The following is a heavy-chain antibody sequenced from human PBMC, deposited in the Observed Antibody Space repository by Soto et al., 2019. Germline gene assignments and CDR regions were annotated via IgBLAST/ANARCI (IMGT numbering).Heavy chain of an antibody. J-gene: IGHJ4*02. CDR2: IYSGGST. D-gene: IGHD5-18*01. V-gene: IGHV3-53*01. CDR3: AGGYSYGPIPTPDY. Sequence: EVQLVESGGGLIQPGGSLRLSCAASGFTVSSNYMSWVRQAPGKGLEWVSVIYSGGSTYYADSVKGRFTISRDNSKNTLYLQMNSLRAEDTAVYYCAGGYSYGPIPTPDYWGQGTLVTVSS. CDR1: GFTVSSNY.